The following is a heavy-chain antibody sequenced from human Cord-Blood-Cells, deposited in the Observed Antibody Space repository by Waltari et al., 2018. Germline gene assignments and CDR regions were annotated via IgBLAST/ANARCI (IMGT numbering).Heavy chain of an antibody. CDR2: ISSSSSYI. Sequence: EVQLVESGGGLVKPGGSLRLSCAASGFTFSSYSMNCVRQAPGKGLGGVSSISSSSSYIYYADSVKGRFTISRDNAKNSLYLQMNSLRAEDTAVYYCARRDDAFDIWGQGTMVTVSS. J-gene: IGHJ3*02. V-gene: IGHV3-21*01. CDR1: GFTFSSYS. CDR3: ARRDDAFDI.